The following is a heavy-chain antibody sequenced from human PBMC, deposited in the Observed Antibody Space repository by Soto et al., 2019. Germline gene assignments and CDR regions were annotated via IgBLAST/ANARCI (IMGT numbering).Heavy chain of an antibody. J-gene: IGHJ4*02. Sequence: ETLSLTCTVSGGSISGHYWIWIRQSPGKRLEWIGYIFYTGSTNYNPSLESRVTLSADTSKNQFSLRLSSVTAADTAVYYCARVGSSGWSPDYWGQGTLVTVSS. CDR1: GGSISGHY. V-gene: IGHV4-59*11. CDR3: ARVGSSGWSPDY. D-gene: IGHD6-19*01. CDR2: IFYTGST.